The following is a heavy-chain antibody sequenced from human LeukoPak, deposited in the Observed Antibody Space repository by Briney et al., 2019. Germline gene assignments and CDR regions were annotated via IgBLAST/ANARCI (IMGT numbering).Heavy chain of an antibody. CDR1: GYTFTSYD. D-gene: IGHD1-1*01. V-gene: IGHV1-8*01. Sequence: ASVKVSCKASGYTFTSYDINWVRQATGQGLEWMGWMNPNSGNTGYAQKFQGRVTMTRNTSISTAYMELSSLRSEDTAVYYCARVKGFVQLERRLLGYWGQGTLVIVSS. CDR3: ARVKGFVQLERRLLGY. J-gene: IGHJ4*02. CDR2: MNPNSGNT.